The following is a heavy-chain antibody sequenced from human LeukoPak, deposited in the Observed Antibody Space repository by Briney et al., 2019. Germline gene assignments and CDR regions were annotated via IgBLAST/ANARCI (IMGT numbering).Heavy chain of an antibody. CDR3: ARELSISYQYDSRGYFSPSMNYYYYMDV. CDR1: GFSSSSYW. CDR2: IKQDGAEK. D-gene: IGHD3-22*01. Sequence: PGGSLRLSCVGFGFSSSSYWMSWVRQAPGKGLEWVANIKQDGAEKFYVDSVKGRFTISRDDAKNSVFLQMNSLRAEDTAVYYCARELSISYQYDSRGYFSPSMNYYYYMDVWGKGTTVIVSS. J-gene: IGHJ6*03. V-gene: IGHV3-7*03.